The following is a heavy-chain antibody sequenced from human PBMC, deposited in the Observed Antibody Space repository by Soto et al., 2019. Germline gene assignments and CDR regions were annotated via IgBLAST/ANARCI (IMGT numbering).Heavy chain of an antibody. Sequence: ASVKVSCKASGYTFTSYAMHWVRQAPGQRLEWMGWINAGNGNTKYSQKYQGRVTITRDTSESTAYMELSSLRSEDTAVYYCARDRGIAARLPAGDYWGQGTLVTVS. CDR2: INAGNGNT. CDR3: ARDRGIAARLPAGDY. J-gene: IGHJ4*02. V-gene: IGHV1-3*01. D-gene: IGHD6-6*01. CDR1: GYTFTSYA.